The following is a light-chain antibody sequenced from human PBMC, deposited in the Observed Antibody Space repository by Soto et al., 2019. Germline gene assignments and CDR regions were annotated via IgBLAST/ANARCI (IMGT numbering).Light chain of an antibody. CDR3: QQYGGSPRT. V-gene: IGKV3-20*01. CDR1: QSVSSN. Sequence: EIVLTQSPGTLSLSPGERATLSCRASQSVSSNLAWYQQKPGQAPRLLIFAASSRASGIPDRFSGGGSGTDFTLTISRLEPEDFAVYYCQQYGGSPRTFGQGTKVDIK. CDR2: AAS. J-gene: IGKJ1*01.